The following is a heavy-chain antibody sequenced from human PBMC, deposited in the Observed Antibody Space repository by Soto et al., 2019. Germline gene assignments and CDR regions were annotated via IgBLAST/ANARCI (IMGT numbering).Heavy chain of an antibody. CDR1: GFTVSSNY. CDR2: IYTDDRT. CDR3: ARSSFRGVTAPCY. J-gene: IGHJ4*02. Sequence: GGSLRLSCAASGFTVSSNYMSWVRQAPGKGLEWVSVIYTDDRTYYADSVKDRFTISRDNSKNTLYLQMNSLRVEDTAVYYCARSSFRGVTAPCYWGQGALVTVSS. D-gene: IGHD3-10*01. V-gene: IGHV3-66*01.